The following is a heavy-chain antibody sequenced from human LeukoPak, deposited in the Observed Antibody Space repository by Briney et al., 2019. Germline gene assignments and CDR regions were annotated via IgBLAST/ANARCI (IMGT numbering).Heavy chain of an antibody. Sequence: ASVKVSCKASGGTFSSYAISWVRQAPGQGLEWMGGIIPIFGTANYAQKFQGRVTMTRNTSISTAYMELSSLRSEDTAVYYCAREIDGSGSYYRPFDYWGQGTLVTVSS. D-gene: IGHD3-10*01. CDR2: IIPIFGTA. CDR3: AREIDGSGSYYRPFDY. J-gene: IGHJ4*02. V-gene: IGHV1-69*05. CDR1: GGTFSSYA.